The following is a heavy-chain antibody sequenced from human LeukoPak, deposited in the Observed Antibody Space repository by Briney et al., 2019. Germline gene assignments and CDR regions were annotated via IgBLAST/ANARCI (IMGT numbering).Heavy chain of an antibody. J-gene: IGHJ4*02. V-gene: IGHV1-58*01. CDR3: AADPSYSSGYRYYFDY. CDR2: IVVGSGNT. D-gene: IGHD3-22*01. Sequence: SVKVSCKTSGFTFISPAVQWVRQARGQRLEWIGWIVVGSGNTNYAQKLQERVTITRDMSTSTAYMELSSLRSEDTAVYYCAADPSYSSGYRYYFDYWGQGTLVTVSS. CDR1: GFTFISPA.